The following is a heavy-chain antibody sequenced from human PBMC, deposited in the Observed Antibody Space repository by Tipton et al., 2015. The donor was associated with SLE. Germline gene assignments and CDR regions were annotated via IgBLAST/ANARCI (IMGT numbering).Heavy chain of an antibody. D-gene: IGHD2-15*01. CDR3: ARSLGAGFCSGGNCFEPLDY. CDR2: INHRGST. J-gene: IGHJ4*02. V-gene: IGHV4-34*01. Sequence: TLSLTCAVYIGSFSGYRWSWIRQPPGKGLEWIGEINHRGSTNYNPSLQSRVTMSADTSKNQFSLKLNSVTAVDTAIYYCARSLGAGFCSGGNCFEPLDYWGQGILVTVSS. CDR1: IGSFSGYR.